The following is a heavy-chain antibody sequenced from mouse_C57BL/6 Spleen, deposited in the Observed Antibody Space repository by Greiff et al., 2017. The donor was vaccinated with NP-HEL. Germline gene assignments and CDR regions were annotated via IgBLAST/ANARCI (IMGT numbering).Heavy chain of an antibody. CDR1: GYTFTSYW. V-gene: IGHV1-50*01. CDR3: ARRDDPYAMDY. Sequence: QVQLQQPGAELVKPGASVKLSCKASGYTFTSYWMPWVKQRPGQGLEWIGEIDPSDSYTNYNQKFKGQATLTVDTSSSTAYMQLSSLTSEDSAVYYCARRDDPYAMDYWGQGTSVTVSS. CDR2: IDPSDSYT. D-gene: IGHD2-14*01. J-gene: IGHJ4*01.